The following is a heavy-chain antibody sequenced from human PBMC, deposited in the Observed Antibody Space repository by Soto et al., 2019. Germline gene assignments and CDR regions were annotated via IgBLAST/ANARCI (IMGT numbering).Heavy chain of an antibody. V-gene: IGHV4-31*03. CDR2: IYFSGST. J-gene: IGHJ4*02. Sequence: QVQLQESGPGLVKPSQTLSLTCTVSGGSINSDGYYWSWIRQHPGKGLEWIGYIYFSGSTYYNPSLESRVTISVDTSKTQFSLKLRSVTAADTAVYYCARRGSGRYIFDFWGQGTQVTVSS. CDR3: ARRGSGRYIFDF. CDR1: GGSINSDGYY. D-gene: IGHD3-10*01.